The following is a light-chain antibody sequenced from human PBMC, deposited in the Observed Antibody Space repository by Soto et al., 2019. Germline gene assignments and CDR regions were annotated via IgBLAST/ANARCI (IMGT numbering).Light chain of an antibody. CDR2: DAS. V-gene: IGKV1-5*01. CDR3: QQYDSYSWT. CDR1: QSISSR. Sequence: DIQMTQSPSTLSASVGDRVSITCRASQSISSRLAWYQQKPGKAPKLLIYDASSLESGVPPRFSGSGSGTEFTLTISSVRPDDFATYYCQQYDSYSWTFGQGTKVEIK. J-gene: IGKJ1*01.